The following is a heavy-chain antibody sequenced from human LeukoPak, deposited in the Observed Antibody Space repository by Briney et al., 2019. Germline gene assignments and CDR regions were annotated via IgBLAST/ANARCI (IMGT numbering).Heavy chain of an antibody. D-gene: IGHD2-2*02. CDR3: ARYLCSSTSCYRDAFDI. Sequence: GASVKLSCKASGYTFTSYDINWVRQATGQGLEWMGWMNPNSGNTGYAQKFQGRGTMTRNTSISTAYMELSSLRSEDTAVYYCARYLCSSTSCYRDAFDIWGQGTMVTVSS. CDR2: MNPNSGNT. CDR1: GYTFTSYD. J-gene: IGHJ3*02. V-gene: IGHV1-8*01.